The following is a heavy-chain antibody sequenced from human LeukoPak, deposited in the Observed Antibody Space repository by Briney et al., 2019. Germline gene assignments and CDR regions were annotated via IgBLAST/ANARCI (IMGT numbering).Heavy chain of an antibody. CDR2: INPSGGST. CDR1: GYTFTSYY. V-gene: IGHV1-46*01. CDR3: ASVLWFGGIFFDY. Sequence: GASVKVSCKASGYTFTSYYMHWVRQAPGQGLEWMGIINPSGGSTSYAQKFQGRVTITTDESTSTAYMELSSLRVEDTAVYYCASVLWFGGIFFDYWGQGTLVTVSS. J-gene: IGHJ4*02. D-gene: IGHD3-10*01.